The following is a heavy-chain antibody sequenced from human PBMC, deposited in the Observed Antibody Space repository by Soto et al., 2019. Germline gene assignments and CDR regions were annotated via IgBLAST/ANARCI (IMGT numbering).Heavy chain of an antibody. D-gene: IGHD3-10*01. V-gene: IGHV1-69*02. CDR2: IIPILGIA. J-gene: IGHJ6*03. Sequence: QVQLVQSGAEVKKPGSSVKVSCKASGGTFSSYTISWVRQAPGQGLEWMGRIIPILGIANYAQKFQGRVTITAEKSTSTAYMELSSLRSEDTAVYYCAGLGGGSGSSFMDVWGKGTTVTVSS. CDR1: GGTFSSYT. CDR3: AGLGGGSGSSFMDV.